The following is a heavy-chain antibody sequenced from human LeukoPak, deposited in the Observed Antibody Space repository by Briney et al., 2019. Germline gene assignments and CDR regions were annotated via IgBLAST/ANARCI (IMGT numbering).Heavy chain of an antibody. CDR2: IYTSGST. Sequence: SETLSLTCTVSGGSISSYYWSWVRQPPGKGLEWIGYIYTSGSTNYNPSLKSRVTISVDTSKNQFSLKLSSVTAADTAMYYCAGSSGYYFDYWGQGTLVTVSS. V-gene: IGHV4-4*09. D-gene: IGHD3-22*01. CDR1: GGSISSYY. CDR3: AGSSGYYFDY. J-gene: IGHJ4*02.